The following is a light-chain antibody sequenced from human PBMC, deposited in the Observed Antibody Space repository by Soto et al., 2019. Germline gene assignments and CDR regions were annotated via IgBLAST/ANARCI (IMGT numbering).Light chain of an antibody. CDR3: SSYTSSSTYV. V-gene: IGLV2-14*01. CDR1: SSDVGGYNY. J-gene: IGLJ1*01. CDR2: EVS. Sequence: QSVLTQPASVSGSPGQSITISCTGTSSDVGGYNYVSWYQQHPGKAPKLMIYEVSNRPSGVSNRFSGSKSGNTASLTISGLQAEDEADYYCSSYTSSSTYVFGTGPRSPY.